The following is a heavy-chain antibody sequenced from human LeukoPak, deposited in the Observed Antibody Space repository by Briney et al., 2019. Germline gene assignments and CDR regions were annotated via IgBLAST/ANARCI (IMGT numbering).Heavy chain of an antibody. CDR1: GGSFSGYY. CDR3: ARDFGATYYYYYMAV. D-gene: IGHD3-16*01. Sequence: PSETLSLTCAVYGGSFSGYYWSWIRQPPGKGLEWIGEINHSGSTNYNPSLKSRVTISVDTSKNEFSLQLSAVTAADTAVYYCARDFGATYYYYYMAVWGKGTTVTVSS. CDR2: INHSGST. J-gene: IGHJ6*03. V-gene: IGHV4-34*01.